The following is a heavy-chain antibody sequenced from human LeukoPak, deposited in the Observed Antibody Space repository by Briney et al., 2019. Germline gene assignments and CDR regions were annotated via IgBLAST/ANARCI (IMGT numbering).Heavy chain of an antibody. Sequence: GESLKISCKGSGYSFTTYWIGWVRQMPGKGLEWMGIIYPGDSDTRYNPSFQGQVTISADESISTAYLQWSSLKASDTAIYYCARRYTKIAGYLDYWGQGTLVTVSS. CDR3: ARRYTKIAGYLDY. CDR2: IYPGDSDT. CDR1: GYSFTTYW. J-gene: IGHJ4*02. V-gene: IGHV5-51*01. D-gene: IGHD3-16*02.